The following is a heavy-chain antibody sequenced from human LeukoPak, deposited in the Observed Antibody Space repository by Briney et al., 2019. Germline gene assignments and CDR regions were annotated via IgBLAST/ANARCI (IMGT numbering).Heavy chain of an antibody. CDR1: VGSVGSAGYY. CDR2: IYYIRNT. J-gene: IGHJ4*02. V-gene: IGHV4-61*08. Sequence: PSETLSLTCTVSVGSVGSAGYYWSWIRQPPGGGLEWIGYIYYIRNTNYNPSLKSRVTMSLDPSKNQFSLKLNSVTAADTAVYYCARTQSQSGSYRYYFGYWGQGTLVTVSS. D-gene: IGHD1-26*01. CDR3: ARTQSQSGSYRYYFGY.